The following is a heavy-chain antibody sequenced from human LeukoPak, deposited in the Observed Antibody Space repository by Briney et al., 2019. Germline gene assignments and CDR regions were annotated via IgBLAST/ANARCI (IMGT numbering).Heavy chain of an antibody. CDR2: INPSGGST. D-gene: IGHD2-2*01. CDR1: GYTFSNHY. J-gene: IGHJ4*02. Sequence: ASVKVSCKASGYTFSNHYIHWVRQAPGQGLEWMGMINPSGGSTSYTQKFQGRVTLTRDTSTSTAYMELRSLRSDDTAVYYCARALYHTFDYWGQGTLVTVSS. CDR3: ARALYHTFDY. V-gene: IGHV1-46*01.